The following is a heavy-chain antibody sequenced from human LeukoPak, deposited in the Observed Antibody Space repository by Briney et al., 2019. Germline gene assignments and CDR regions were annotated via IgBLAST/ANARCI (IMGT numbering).Heavy chain of an antibody. CDR3: ARDESSGSLHFDY. Sequence: GGSLRLSCAASGFTFSNFGMHWVRQAPGKGLEWVAVIWFDGSNKYYADSVKGRFTISRDNSKNTLHLQMDSLRAEDTALYYCARDESSGSLHFDYWGQGTLVTVSS. CDR1: GFTFSNFG. V-gene: IGHV3-33*01. J-gene: IGHJ4*02. D-gene: IGHD3-10*01. CDR2: IWFDGSNK.